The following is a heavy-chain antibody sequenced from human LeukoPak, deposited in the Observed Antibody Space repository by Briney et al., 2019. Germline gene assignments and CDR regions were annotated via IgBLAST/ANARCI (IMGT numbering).Heavy chain of an antibody. CDR2: ISAYNGNT. Sequence: ASVEVSCKASGYTFTSYGISWVRQAPGQGLEWMGWISAYNGNTNYAQKLQGRVTMTTDTSTSTAYMELRSLRSDDTAVYYCARDSYYDSSGYSDYWGQGTLVTVSS. CDR1: GYTFTSYG. J-gene: IGHJ4*02. CDR3: ARDSYYDSSGYSDY. D-gene: IGHD3-22*01. V-gene: IGHV1-18*01.